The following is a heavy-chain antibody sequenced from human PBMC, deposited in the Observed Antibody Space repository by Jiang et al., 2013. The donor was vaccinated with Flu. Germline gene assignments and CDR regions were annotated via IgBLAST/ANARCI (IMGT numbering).Heavy chain of an antibody. V-gene: IGHV1-69*04. CDR3: ARETLNYDSNWFDP. Sequence: GQGLEWMGRIIPXLGIANYAQKFQGRVTITADKSTSTAYMELSSLRSEDTAVYYCARETLNYDSNWFDPWGQGTLVTVSS. J-gene: IGHJ5*02. CDR2: IIPXLGIA. D-gene: IGHD3-3*01.